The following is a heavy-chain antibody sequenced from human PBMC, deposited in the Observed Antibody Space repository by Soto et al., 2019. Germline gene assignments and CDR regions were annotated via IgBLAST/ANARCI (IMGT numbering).Heavy chain of an antibody. CDR1: GGSISSYY. J-gene: IGHJ4*02. V-gene: IGHV4-59*08. CDR2: IHLGGTT. Sequence: SETLSLTCTVSGGSISSYYWGWIRQPPGKGLEWIGSIHLGGTTYYDPSLKSRVTILLDTSRNEFSLKLSSVTAADTAVYYCARPRPNFGAVDSWGQGALVTVSS. D-gene: IGHD3-10*01. CDR3: ARPRPNFGAVDS.